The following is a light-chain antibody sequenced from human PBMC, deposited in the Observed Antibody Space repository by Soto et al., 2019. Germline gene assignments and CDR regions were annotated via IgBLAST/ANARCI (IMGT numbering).Light chain of an antibody. V-gene: IGLV1-44*01. CDR3: AAWDDSLRRWV. J-gene: IGLJ3*02. CDR2: SNN. CDR1: SSSIGSNT. Sequence: QAVVTQPPSASGTPGQRVTISCSGSSSSIGSNTVNWYQQLPGTAPKLLIYSNNQRPSGVPDRFSGSKSGTSDSLSISGLQSEDEADYYCAAWDDSLRRWVFGGGTKLTVL.